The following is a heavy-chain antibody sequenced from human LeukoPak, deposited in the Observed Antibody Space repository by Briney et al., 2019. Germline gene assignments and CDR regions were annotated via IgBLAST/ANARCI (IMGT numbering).Heavy chain of an antibody. CDR1: GGSISSIGYH. CDR3: ARDGGYSRGFTYYSMNV. J-gene: IGHJ6*03. CDR2: IYYTGTT. D-gene: IGHD5-12*01. Sequence: SETLSLTCTVSGGSISSIGYHWSWVRQHPVKGLEWIGYIYYTGTTDYNPSLESRVTISLDTSKNQFSLNLRSVTAADTAVYYCARDGGYSRGFTYYSMNVWGKGTTVTVSS. V-gene: IGHV4-31*03.